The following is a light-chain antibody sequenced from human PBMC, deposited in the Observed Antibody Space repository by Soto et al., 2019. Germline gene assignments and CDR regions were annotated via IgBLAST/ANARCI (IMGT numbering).Light chain of an antibody. Sequence: EIVLTQSPATLSLSPGERATLSCRASQSVSSYLVWYQHKPGQAPRLLIYGASTRATGIPARFSGSGSGTEFTLTISSLQSEDFAVYYCHQYNNWPPWTFGQGTKVDIK. CDR1: QSVSSY. J-gene: IGKJ1*01. V-gene: IGKV3-15*01. CDR2: GAS. CDR3: HQYNNWPPWT.